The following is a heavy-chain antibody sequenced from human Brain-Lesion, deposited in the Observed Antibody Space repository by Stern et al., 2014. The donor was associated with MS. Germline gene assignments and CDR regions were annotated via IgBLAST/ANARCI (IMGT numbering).Heavy chain of an antibody. CDR2: INPNTGGK. D-gene: IGHD3-3*01. CDR3: ARDQRGITIFGVVTDYYYLGMDV. CDR1: GYIFTGYY. Sequence: QVQLVQSGAEVKKPGASVKVSCKASGYIFTGYYIHWGRQAPGQGLEWMARINPNTGGKKYAQKFQGRVTMSRDTSISTAYVELSSLTSDDTAVYYCARDQRGITIFGVVTDYYYLGMDVWGQGTTVTVSS. J-gene: IGHJ6*02. V-gene: IGHV1-2*02.